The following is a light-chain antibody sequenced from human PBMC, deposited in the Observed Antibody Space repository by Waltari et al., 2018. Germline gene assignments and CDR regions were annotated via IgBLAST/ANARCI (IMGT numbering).Light chain of an antibody. J-gene: IGLJ2*01. CDR3: QSYDSSLSGSYVV. CDR1: SSNIGAGYD. CDR2: GNS. Sequence: QSVLTQPPSVSGAPGQRVPISCTGSSSNIGAGYDVHWYPQLPGTAPKLLIYGNSNRPSGVPDRFSGSKSGTSASLAITGLQAEDEADYYCQSYDSSLSGSYVVFGGGTKLTVL. V-gene: IGLV1-40*01.